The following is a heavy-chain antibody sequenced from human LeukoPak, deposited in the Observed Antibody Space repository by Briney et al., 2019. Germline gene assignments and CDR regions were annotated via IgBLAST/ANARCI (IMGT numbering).Heavy chain of an antibody. D-gene: IGHD3-22*01. CDR2: ISSGASYI. V-gene: IGHV3-21*01. Sequence: GGSLRLSCAASGFSFSDYSMNWVRQAPGKGLEWVSSISSGASYIHYADSVKGRFTISRDNAKNSLSLQMNSLRAEDTAVYYCAGYLSNWFDPWGQGTLVTVSS. J-gene: IGHJ5*02. CDR1: GFSFSDYS. CDR3: AGYLSNWFDP.